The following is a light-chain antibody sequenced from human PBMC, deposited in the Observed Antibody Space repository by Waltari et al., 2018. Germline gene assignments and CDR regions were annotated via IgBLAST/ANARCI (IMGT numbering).Light chain of an antibody. CDR3: QQTHGIPWT. J-gene: IGKJ1*01. Sequence: DIHVTQSPSSLSASVGDKVSITCRASQNITRYLCWYQKRPGKAPNLLIYAASTLQSGVPSRFTGSGSGTDFTLTISLLEPEDFATYYCQQTHGIPWTFGQGTKVEIK. CDR2: AAS. CDR1: QNITRY. V-gene: IGKV1-39*01.